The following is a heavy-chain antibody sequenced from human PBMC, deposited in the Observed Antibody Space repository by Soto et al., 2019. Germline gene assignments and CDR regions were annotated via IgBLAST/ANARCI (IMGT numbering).Heavy chain of an antibody. Sequence: GGSLRLSWAASGFTFKTYSMSWVRQAPGKGLEWVSFISYSSDYIYYAGSLKGRFTSSRDNAKNSLYLQMDSLRAEDTAVYYCARDVVGDTSMADYWYFDLWGRGTLVTVSS. J-gene: IGHJ2*01. D-gene: IGHD5-18*01. CDR2: ISYSSDYI. CDR1: GFTFKTYS. CDR3: ARDVVGDTSMADYWYFDL. V-gene: IGHV3-21*01.